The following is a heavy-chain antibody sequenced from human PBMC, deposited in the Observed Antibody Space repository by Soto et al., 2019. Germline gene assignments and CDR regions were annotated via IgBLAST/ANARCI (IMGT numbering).Heavy chain of an antibody. V-gene: IGHV3-23*01. D-gene: IGHD6-13*01. CDR1: GFIFSNYA. CDR2: ISGSGGST. Sequence: EVQLLESGGGLVQPGGSLRLSCAVSGFIFSNYAMSWVRQAPGKGLEWVSSISGSGGSTYHADSVKGRFTISRDNSKTTLYLQMNSLRAEDTAVYYCAKGQSGYSSTWYGYWGQGILVTVSS. J-gene: IGHJ4*02. CDR3: AKGQSGYSSTWYGY.